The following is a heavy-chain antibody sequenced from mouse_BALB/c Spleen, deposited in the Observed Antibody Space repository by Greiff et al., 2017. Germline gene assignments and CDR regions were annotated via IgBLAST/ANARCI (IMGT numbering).Heavy chain of an antibody. CDR1: GFTFSSYT. J-gene: IGHJ4*01. Sequence: EVKLVESGGGLVQPGGSLKLSCAASGFTFSSYTMSWVRQTPEKRLEWVAYISNGGGSTYYPDTVKGRFTISRDNAKNTLYLQMSSLKSEDTAMYYCARHGRAFAMDYWGQGTSVTVSS. CDR3: ARHGRAFAMDY. D-gene: IGHD3-1*01. V-gene: IGHV5-12-2*01. CDR2: ISNGGGST.